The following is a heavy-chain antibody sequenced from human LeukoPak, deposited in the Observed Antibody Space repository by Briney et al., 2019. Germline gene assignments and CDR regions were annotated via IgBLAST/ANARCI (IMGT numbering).Heavy chain of an antibody. CDR1: GYSFTSYW. CDR3: ARGTYYDFWSGSHTNNWFDP. CDR2: IYPGDSDT. Sequence: PGESLKISCKGSGYSFTSYWIGWVRQMPGKGLEWMGIIYPGDSDTRYSPSFQGRVTISADKSISTAYLQWSSLKASDTAMYYCARGTYYDFWSGSHTNNWFDPWGQGTLVTVSS. V-gene: IGHV5-51*01. J-gene: IGHJ5*02. D-gene: IGHD3-3*01.